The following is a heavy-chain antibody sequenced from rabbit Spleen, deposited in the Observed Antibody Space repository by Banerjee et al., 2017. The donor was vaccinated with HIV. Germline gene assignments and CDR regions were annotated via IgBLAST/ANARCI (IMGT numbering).Heavy chain of an antibody. Sequence: QQQLEESGGGLVKPGGTLTLTCKASGVSFSGNSYMCWVRQGPGKGLEWIVCIETGSSGFTYYASWAKGRFTISKTSSTTVTLQMTSLTVADTATYFCARDTGSSFSSYGMDLWGQGTLVTVS. V-gene: IGHV1S45*01. J-gene: IGHJ6*01. CDR1: GVSFSGNSY. CDR2: IETGSSGFT. D-gene: IGHD8-1*01. CDR3: ARDTGSSFSSYGMDL.